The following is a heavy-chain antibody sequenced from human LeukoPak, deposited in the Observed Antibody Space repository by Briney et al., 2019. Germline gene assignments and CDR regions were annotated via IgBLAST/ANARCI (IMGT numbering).Heavy chain of an antibody. CDR1: GYTFTSYG. D-gene: IGHD3-10*01. V-gene: IGHV1-18*01. CDR2: VSAYNGNT. J-gene: IGHJ3*02. Sequence: GASVKVSCKASGYTFTSYGISWVRQAPGQGLEWMGWVSAYNGNTNYAQKLQGRVTMTTDTSTSTAYMELRSLRSDDTAVYYCARVGGWGYYGSGRSFYAFDIWGQGTMVTVSS. CDR3: ARVGGWGYYGSGRSFYAFDI.